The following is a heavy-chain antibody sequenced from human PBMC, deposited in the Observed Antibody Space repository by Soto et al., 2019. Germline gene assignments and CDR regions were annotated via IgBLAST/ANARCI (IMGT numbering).Heavy chain of an antibody. Sequence: SLRLSCAASGFTFSSYAMYWVRQAPGKGLEWVAIISYDGSNKYYADSVKGRFTISRDNSQNTLYLQINSLRAEDTAVYYCASEYSSGGRCPAPAGDYLDYWGQGP. CDR1: GFTFSSYA. D-gene: IGHD2-15*01. J-gene: IGHJ4*02. V-gene: IGHV3-30-3*01. CDR3: ASEYSSGGRCPAPAGDYLDY. CDR2: ISYDGSNK.